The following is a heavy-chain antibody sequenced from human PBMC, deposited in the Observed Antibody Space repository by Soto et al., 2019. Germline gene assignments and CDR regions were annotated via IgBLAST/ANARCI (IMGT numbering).Heavy chain of an antibody. CDR1: GGSFSGYY. J-gene: IGHJ6*03. CDR3: ARGRYYGSGSSPRHYYYYYMDV. CDR2: INHSGST. Sequence: QVQLQQWGAGLLKPSETLSLTCAVYGGSFSGYYWSWIRQPPGKGLEWIGEINHSGSTNYNPSLKSRVTISVDTSKNQFSLTLSSVTAADTAVYYCARGRYYGSGSSPRHYYYYYMDVWGKGTTVTVSS. D-gene: IGHD3-10*01. V-gene: IGHV4-34*01.